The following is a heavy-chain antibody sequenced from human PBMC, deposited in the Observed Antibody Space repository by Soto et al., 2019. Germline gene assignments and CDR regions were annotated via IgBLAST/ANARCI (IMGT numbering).Heavy chain of an antibody. V-gene: IGHV1-18*01. CDR1: GYTFTSYG. J-gene: IGHJ4*02. CDR3: ARCSLNWGMGCYFDY. Sequence: QVQLVQSGAEVKKPGASVKVSCKASGYTFTSYGISWVRQAPGQGLEWMGWISAYNGNTNYAQKLQGRVTMPTDTSTSTAYMELRSLRSDDTAVYYCARCSLNWGMGCYFDYWGQGTLVTVSS. CDR2: ISAYNGNT. D-gene: IGHD7-27*01.